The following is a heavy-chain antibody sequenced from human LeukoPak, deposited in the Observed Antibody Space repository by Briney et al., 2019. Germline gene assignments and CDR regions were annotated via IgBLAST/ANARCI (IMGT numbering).Heavy chain of an antibody. D-gene: IGHD3-3*01. CDR1: GYTFTSYD. Sequence: ASVKVSCKASGYTFTSYDINWVRRATGQGLEWMGWMNPNSGNTGYAQKFQGRVTMTRNASISTAYMELSSLRSEDTAVYYCARASVTIFGVFVADYYYGMDVWGQGTTVTVSS. V-gene: IGHV1-8*01. J-gene: IGHJ6*02. CDR2: MNPNSGNT. CDR3: ARASVTIFGVFVADYYYGMDV.